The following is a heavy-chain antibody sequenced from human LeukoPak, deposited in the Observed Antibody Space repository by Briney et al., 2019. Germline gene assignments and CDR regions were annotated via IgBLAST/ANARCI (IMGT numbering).Heavy chain of an antibody. Sequence: SGGSLRLSCAASGLTFSSYWMSWVRQAPGKGLEWVANIKQDGSEKYYVDSVKGRFTISRDNVKDSLYLQMNSLRAEDTAVYYCARALGYSREINYWGQGTLVTVSS. V-gene: IGHV3-7*01. D-gene: IGHD6-13*01. J-gene: IGHJ4*02. CDR2: IKQDGSEK. CDR3: ARALGYSREINY. CDR1: GLTFSSYW.